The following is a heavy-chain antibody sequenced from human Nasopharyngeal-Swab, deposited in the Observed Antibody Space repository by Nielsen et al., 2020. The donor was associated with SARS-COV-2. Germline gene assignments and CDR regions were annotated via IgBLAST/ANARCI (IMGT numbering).Heavy chain of an antibody. Sequence: SETLSLTCTVSGGSISSYYWSWIRQPPGKGLEWIGYIYYSGNTNYNPSLKSRVTISVDTSKNQFSLKLSSVTAEDTAVYYCARGVVSGSYGSLTDAFEIWGQGTMVTVSS. CDR3: ARGVVSGSYGSLTDAFEI. CDR2: IYYSGNT. CDR1: GGSISSYY. V-gene: IGHV4-59*01. J-gene: IGHJ3*02. D-gene: IGHD1-26*01.